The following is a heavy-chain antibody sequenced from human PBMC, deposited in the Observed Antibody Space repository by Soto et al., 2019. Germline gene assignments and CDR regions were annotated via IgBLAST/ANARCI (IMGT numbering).Heavy chain of an antibody. V-gene: IGHV3-53*01. D-gene: IGHD6-19*01. CDR2: IYSGGST. Sequence: PGGSLRLPCAASGFTVISNYMSWVRQAPGKGLEWVSVIYSGGSTYYADSVKGRFTISRDNSKNTLYLQMNSLRAEDTAVYYCARDHRYSSGWYYYYGMDVWGQGTTVTVSS. J-gene: IGHJ6*02. CDR3: ARDHRYSSGWYYYYGMDV. CDR1: GFTVISNY.